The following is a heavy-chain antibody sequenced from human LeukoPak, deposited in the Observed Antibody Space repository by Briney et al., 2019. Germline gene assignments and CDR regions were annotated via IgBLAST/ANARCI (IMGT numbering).Heavy chain of an antibody. Sequence: ASVKVSCKASGYTFTRYDINWVRQATGQGLEWMGWMNPNSGNTGYAQKFQGRVTMTRNTSISTAYMELSSLRSEDTAVYYCARVFIVGATDAFDIWGQGTMVTVSS. CDR1: GYTFTRYD. CDR3: ARVFIVGATDAFDI. D-gene: IGHD1-26*01. V-gene: IGHV1-8*01. J-gene: IGHJ3*02. CDR2: MNPNSGNT.